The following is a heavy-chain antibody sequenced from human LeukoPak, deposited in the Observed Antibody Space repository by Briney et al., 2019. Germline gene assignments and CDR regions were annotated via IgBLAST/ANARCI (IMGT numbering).Heavy chain of an antibody. D-gene: IGHD2-2*01. CDR3: AGRKVPPVSWRYYYLGLDV. V-gene: IGHV4-34*01. Sequence: PTETPSLTCAVYGESFTGYYWSWIRQPPGKGLEWIAEISHSGTTNDNPSLKSRITISVDTSKNQFSLNLTSVTAADTAVYYCAGRKVPPVSWRYYYLGLDVWGNGTTVTVSS. CDR2: ISHSGTT. J-gene: IGHJ6*04. CDR1: GESFTGYY.